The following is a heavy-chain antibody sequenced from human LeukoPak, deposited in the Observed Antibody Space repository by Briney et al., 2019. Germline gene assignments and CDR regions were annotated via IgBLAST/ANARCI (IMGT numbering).Heavy chain of an antibody. CDR1: GSTFTSYH. CDR3: ARCGHSPDFDY. V-gene: IGHV1-46*01. CDR2: INPSGGST. Sequence: TSVKVSCKASGSTFTSYHMHWVRQAPGHGLEWTGIINPSGGSTSNAQKFQGRVTMTRDMSTSTVYIELTSLRSEGTAMCYCARCGHSPDFDYWGQGTLVTVSS. D-gene: IGHD6-25*01. J-gene: IGHJ4*02.